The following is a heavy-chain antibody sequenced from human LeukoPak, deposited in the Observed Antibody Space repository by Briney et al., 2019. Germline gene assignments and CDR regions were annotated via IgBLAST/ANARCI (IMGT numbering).Heavy chain of an antibody. Sequence: GEALKISCKGSGYSFTTNWIGWVRQMPGKGLEWMGIIYPGDSDTEYSPSIQGQVTISADKSVNTAYLQWSSLKASDTGIYYCARTYYDSSGYRRFDLWGQGTLVTVPS. J-gene: IGHJ4*02. CDR2: IYPGDSDT. D-gene: IGHD3-22*01. CDR3: ARTYYDSSGYRRFDL. V-gene: IGHV5-51*01. CDR1: GYSFTTNW.